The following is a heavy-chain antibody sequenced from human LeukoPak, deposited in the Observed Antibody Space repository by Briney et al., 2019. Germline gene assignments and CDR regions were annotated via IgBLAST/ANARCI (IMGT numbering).Heavy chain of an antibody. D-gene: IGHD2-2*01. CDR3: AKDHPMGKPNIVVVPAAPGDV. J-gene: IGHJ6*04. CDR1: GFTFSSYA. Sequence: PGGSLRLSCAASGFTFSSYAMSWVRQAPGKGLEWVSAISGSGGSTYYADSVKGRFTISRDNSKNTLYLQMNSLRAEDTAVYYCAKDHPMGKPNIVVVPAAPGDVWGKGTTVTVSS. CDR2: ISGSGGST. V-gene: IGHV3-23*01.